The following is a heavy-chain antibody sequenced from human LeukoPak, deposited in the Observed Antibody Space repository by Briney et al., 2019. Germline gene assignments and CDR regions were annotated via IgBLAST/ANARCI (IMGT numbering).Heavy chain of an antibody. CDR3: ARVHYADGMDV. V-gene: IGHV4-34*01. D-gene: IGHD4-17*01. J-gene: IGHJ6*02. CDR1: GGSFSGYY. Sequence: PSETLSLTCAVYGGSFSGYYWSWIRQPPGKGLEWIGEINHSGSTNYNPSLKSRVTISVDTSKNQFSLKLSSVTAADTAVYYCARVHYADGMDVWGQGTTVTVSS. CDR2: INHSGST.